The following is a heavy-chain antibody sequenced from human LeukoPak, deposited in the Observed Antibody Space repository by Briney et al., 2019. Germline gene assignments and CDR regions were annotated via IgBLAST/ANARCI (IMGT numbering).Heavy chain of an antibody. CDR2: ISGSGGST. D-gene: IGHD6-19*01. V-gene: IGHV3-23*01. CDR1: GFAFSSYA. J-gene: IGHJ4*02. Sequence: GGSLRLSCAASGFAFSSYAMSWVRQAPGKGLEWVSTISGSGGSTYYADSVKGRFTISRDNSKNTLYLQMNSLRAEDTAVYYCAKDSDSGWYVYWGQGTLVAVSS. CDR3: AKDSDSGWYVY.